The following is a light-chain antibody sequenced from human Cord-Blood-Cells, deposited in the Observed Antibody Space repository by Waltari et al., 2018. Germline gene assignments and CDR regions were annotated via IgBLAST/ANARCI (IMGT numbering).Light chain of an antibody. CDR3: QQSYSTPLT. CDR1: QSISSY. Sequence: DIQMTQSQSSLSASVGDRVTITCRVSQSISSYLNWYQQKPGKAPKLLIYAASSLQSGVPSRFSGSGSEADDTLTISSLQPEDYAAYYGQQSYSTPLTFGGGTKVEIK. CDR2: AAS. V-gene: IGKV1-39*01. J-gene: IGKJ4*01.